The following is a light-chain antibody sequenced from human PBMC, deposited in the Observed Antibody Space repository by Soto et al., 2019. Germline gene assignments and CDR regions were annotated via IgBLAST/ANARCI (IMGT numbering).Light chain of an antibody. CDR1: QVISNF. CDR2: AAS. Sequence: DIELTQSPSFLSASVGDRVTFTCRASQVISNFLAWYQQKQGEAPKLLIYAASTLQSGVPSRFSGRGSGTEFTLTISSLHPEYSANYYCQQLNSYPLTFGEGTKVEIK. CDR3: QQLNSYPLT. J-gene: IGKJ4*01. V-gene: IGKV1-9*01.